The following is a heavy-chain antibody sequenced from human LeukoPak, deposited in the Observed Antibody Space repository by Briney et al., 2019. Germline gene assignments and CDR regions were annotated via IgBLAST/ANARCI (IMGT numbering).Heavy chain of an antibody. CDR1: GFTVSSNY. V-gene: IGHV3-23*01. J-gene: IGHJ4*02. CDR3: AKRDWYGPKGFDY. D-gene: IGHD3-9*01. Sequence: GGSLRLSCAASGFTVSSNYMSWVPQAPGRGLEWVSAISGSGGSTYYADSVKGRFTISRDNSKNTLYLQMNSLRAEDTAVYYCAKRDWYGPKGFDYWGQGTLVTVSS. CDR2: ISGSGGST.